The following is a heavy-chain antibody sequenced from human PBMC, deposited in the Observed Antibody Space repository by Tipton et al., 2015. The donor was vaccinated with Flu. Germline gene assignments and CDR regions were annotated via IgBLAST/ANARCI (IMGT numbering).Heavy chain of an antibody. CDR1: GYSVTSYW. D-gene: IGHD6-13*01. CDR3: ASISGYSSSWLPEYAFDI. J-gene: IGHJ3*02. CDR2: IYPGDSDT. V-gene: IGHV5-51*01. Sequence: VQLVQSGAEVKKPGESLKISCKGSGYSVTSYWIGWVRQMPGKGPEWMGIIYPGDSDTRYSPSFQGQVTISADKSISTAYLQWSSLKASDTAMYNCASISGYSSSWLPEYAFDIWGQGTMVTVSS.